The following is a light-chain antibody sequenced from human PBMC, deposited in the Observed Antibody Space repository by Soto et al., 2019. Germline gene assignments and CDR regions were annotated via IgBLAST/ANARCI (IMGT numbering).Light chain of an antibody. CDR3: QKRSNWPQWA. CDR2: GAY. V-gene: IGKV3-11*01. J-gene: IGKJ1*01. CDR1: QSVGSK. Sequence: EIVMTQSPATLSVFSGQRATLSCRSSQSVGSKLAWYQQKPGQAPRLIIYGAYTRATGIPDRFSGSGSGTDFTLTIRRLEPEDFAVYYCQKRSNWPQWALGKGPKVDIK.